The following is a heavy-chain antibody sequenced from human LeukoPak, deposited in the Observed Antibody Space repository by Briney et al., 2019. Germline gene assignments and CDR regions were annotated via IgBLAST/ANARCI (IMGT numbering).Heavy chain of an antibody. V-gene: IGHV4-4*02. Sequence: SGTLSLTCGVSGGSISGTNWWSWVRQPPGQGLEWIGEISLAGQTNYNPSLNGRVTMSLDKSSNQLSLHLTSVTAADTATYFCSRESGPFCPSGCWGQGTLVIVSS. J-gene: IGHJ4*02. D-gene: IGHD1-26*01. CDR1: GGSISGTNW. CDR2: ISLAGQT. CDR3: SRESGPFCPSGC.